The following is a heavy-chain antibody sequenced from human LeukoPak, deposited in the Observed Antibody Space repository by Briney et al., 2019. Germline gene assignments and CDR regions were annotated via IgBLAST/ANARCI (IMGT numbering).Heavy chain of an antibody. J-gene: IGHJ4*02. CDR1: GYSFTSYW. CDR2: IYPGDSDT. V-gene: IGHV5-51*01. CDR3: ARQRNLRGSSSDY. D-gene: IGHD1-26*01. Sequence: GESLKISCKGSGYSFTSYWIGWVRQMPGKGLEWMGIIYPGDSDTRYSPSFQGQVTISADKSISPAYLQWSSLRASDTAMYYCARQRNLRGSSSDYWGQGTLVTVPS.